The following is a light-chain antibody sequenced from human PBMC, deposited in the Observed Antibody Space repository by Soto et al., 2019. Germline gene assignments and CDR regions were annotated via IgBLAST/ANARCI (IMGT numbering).Light chain of an antibody. CDR1: YGSVSTNYF. J-gene: IGLJ3*02. CDR3: VLYMGNGIGV. V-gene: IGLV8-61*01. CDR2: NTN. Sequence: QTVVTQEPSFSVSRGTTVTLTCALNYGSVSTNYFASWYQQTPGQAPRTLIYNTNTRSSGVPDRFSGSILGSKAALTITGAQADDESDYYCVLYMGNGIGVFGGGTKLTVL.